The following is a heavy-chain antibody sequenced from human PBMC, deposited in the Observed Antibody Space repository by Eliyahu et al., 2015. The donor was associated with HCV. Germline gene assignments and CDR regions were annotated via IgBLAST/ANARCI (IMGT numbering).Heavy chain of an antibody. CDR1: GFXFSXYA. CDR2: ISGSGGST. J-gene: IGHJ4*02. D-gene: IGHD3-3*01. V-gene: IGHV3-23*01. CDR3: AQSQGIFGVADTIDY. Sequence: EVQLLESGGGLVQXGGSLRLSCAASGFXFSXYAMSWVRQAPGKGXEWVSAISGSGGSTYXADSVKGRXTISRDNSKNTLYLQMNSLRAEDTAVYYCAQSQGIFGVADTIDYWGQGTLVTVSS.